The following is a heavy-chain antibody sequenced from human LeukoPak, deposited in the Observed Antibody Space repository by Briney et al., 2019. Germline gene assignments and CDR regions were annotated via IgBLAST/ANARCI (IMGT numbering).Heavy chain of an antibody. J-gene: IGHJ4*02. V-gene: IGHV4-59*01. CDR1: GGSTSGYY. D-gene: IGHD3-22*01. CDR2: IYYSGST. CDR3: ARYDTGGYYSYFDY. Sequence: SETLSLTXTVSGGSTSGYYWSWIRQPPGKGLDWIGNIYYSGSTNFNPSLKSRVTISVDTSKNQFSLKLSSVTAADTAIYYCARYDTGGYYSYFDYWGQGTLVTVSS.